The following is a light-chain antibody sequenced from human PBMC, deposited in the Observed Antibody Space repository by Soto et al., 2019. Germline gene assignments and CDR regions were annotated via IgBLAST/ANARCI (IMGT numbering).Light chain of an antibody. CDR1: QNNRNY. J-gene: IGKJ2*01. Sequence: DIQMTQSPSYLASFRGDSVTITCRASQNNRNYLNWYQQKPGQAPNLLIYASSSLGGGVPSRFRGSGSGTEFTLTISSLQPEDFATYYCQQGHTLPSTFGQGTNLGI. CDR3: QQGHTLPST. CDR2: ASS. V-gene: IGKV1-39*01.